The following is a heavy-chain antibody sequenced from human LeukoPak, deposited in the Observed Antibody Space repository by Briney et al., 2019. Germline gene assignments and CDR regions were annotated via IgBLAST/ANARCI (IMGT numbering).Heavy chain of an antibody. Sequence: PGGSLRLSCAASGCTFSSYAMSWVRQAPGKGLEWVAFIRYDGSNKYYADSVKGRFTISRDNSKNTLYLQMNSLRAEDTAVYYCAREGPNYSSSSGTFDYWGQGTLVTVSS. V-gene: IGHV3-30*02. CDR2: IRYDGSNK. CDR1: GCTFSSYA. J-gene: IGHJ4*02. D-gene: IGHD6-6*01. CDR3: AREGPNYSSSSGTFDY.